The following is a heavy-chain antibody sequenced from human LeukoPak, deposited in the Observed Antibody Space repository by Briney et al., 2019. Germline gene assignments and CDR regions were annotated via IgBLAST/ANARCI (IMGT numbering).Heavy chain of an antibody. Sequence: GGSLRLSCAASGFTFGSYAMTWVRQAPGKGLEWVSSISGGGVTTYYADSVKGRFSISRDNSKNTAFLEMNSLRAEDTAVYYCASGGGSWYYLDYWGQGTLVAVSS. D-gene: IGHD6-13*01. CDR2: ISGGGVTT. CDR3: ASGGGSWYYLDY. CDR1: GFTFGSYA. V-gene: IGHV3-23*01. J-gene: IGHJ4*02.